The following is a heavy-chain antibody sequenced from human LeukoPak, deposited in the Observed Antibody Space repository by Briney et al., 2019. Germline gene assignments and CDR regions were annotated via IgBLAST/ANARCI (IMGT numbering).Heavy chain of an antibody. CDR3: ATVPRSSCCYTFDS. J-gene: IGHJ4*02. CDR1: GFTVSNTY. CDR2: FYPSGTT. V-gene: IGHV3-53*04. D-gene: IGHD2-2*02. Sequence: GGSLRLSCAASGFTVSNTYMAWVRQPPGKGLDWVSVFYPSGTTHYADSVKGRFTVSRHDSNNAFYLQMNSLRVEDTAVYYCATVPRSSCCYTFDSWGQGTLVTVSS.